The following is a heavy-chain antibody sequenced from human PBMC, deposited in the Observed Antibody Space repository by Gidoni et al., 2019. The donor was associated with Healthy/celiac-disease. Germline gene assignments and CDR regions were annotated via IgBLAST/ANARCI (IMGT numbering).Heavy chain of an antibody. CDR2: IYHSGST. J-gene: IGHJ6*02. CDR1: GGSIRSSNW. D-gene: IGHD6-13*01. CDR3: ARVQDIAAAGTRYYGMDV. V-gene: IGHV4-4*02. Sequence: QVQLQESGPGLVKPSGTLSLTCAVSGGSIRSSNWWSWVRQPPGKGLEWIGEIYHSGSTNYNPSLKSRVTISVDKSKNQFSLKLSSVTAADTAVYYCARVQDIAAAGTRYYGMDVWGQGTTVTVSS.